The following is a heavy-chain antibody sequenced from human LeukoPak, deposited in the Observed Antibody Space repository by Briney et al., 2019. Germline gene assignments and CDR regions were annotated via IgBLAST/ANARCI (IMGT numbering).Heavy chain of an antibody. CDR3: ARGRAYYDSSGSGDYFDY. Sequence: GGSLRLSCAASGFTFSSYSMNWVRQAPGKGLEWVSYISTSSSTIYYADSVEGRFTISRDNARNSLYLQMNSLRAEDTAVYYCARGRAYYDSSGSGDYFDYWGQGTLVTVSS. CDR2: ISTSSSTI. CDR1: GFTFSSYS. V-gene: IGHV3-48*01. J-gene: IGHJ4*02. D-gene: IGHD3-22*01.